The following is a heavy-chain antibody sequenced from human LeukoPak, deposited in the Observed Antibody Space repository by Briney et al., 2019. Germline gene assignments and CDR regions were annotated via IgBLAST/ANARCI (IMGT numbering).Heavy chain of an antibody. D-gene: IGHD6-13*01. J-gene: IGHJ2*01. CDR3: VREAVSSSWNNWYFDL. CDR1: GFTFSSYG. CDR2: ISSSSSTI. V-gene: IGHV3-48*01. Sequence: GGSLRLSCAASGFTFSSYGMTWVRQAPGKGLEWVSYISSSSSTIYYADSVKGRFTISRDSAKNSLYLQMNSLRAGDTAVYYCVREAVSSSWNNWYFDLWGRGTLVTVSS.